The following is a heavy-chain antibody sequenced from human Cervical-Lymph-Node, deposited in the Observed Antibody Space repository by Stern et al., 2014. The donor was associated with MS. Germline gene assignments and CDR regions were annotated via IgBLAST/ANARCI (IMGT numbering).Heavy chain of an antibody. D-gene: IGHD6-13*01. CDR1: GGNFSKFP. V-gene: IGHV1-69*01. Sequence: VKLEESGAEVTKPGSSVKVSCKASGGNFSKFPSSWVRQAPGQGLEWMGGLFPVFGTPTYAQEFRGRVTITADVSTSTVYMELSSLRSDDTAVYYCALSSETSDRWYSLGYDLWGQGTLVTVSS. CDR3: ALSSETSDRWYSLGYDL. CDR2: LFPVFGTP. J-gene: IGHJ5*02.